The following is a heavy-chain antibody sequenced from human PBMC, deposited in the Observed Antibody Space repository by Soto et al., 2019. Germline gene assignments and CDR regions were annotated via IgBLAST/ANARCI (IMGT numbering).Heavy chain of an antibody. J-gene: IGHJ4*02. CDR1: GFTFSSYW. V-gene: IGHV3-7*05. D-gene: IGHD6-13*01. CDR3: ARLTAAGGVDQFDY. Sequence: EVQLEESGGGLVQPGGSLRLSCAASGFTFSSYWMTWVRQAPGKGLEWVANIKEDGSEQYQVDSVKGRFTFSRDNAKKTLSLQMNSLRVEDTAVYYCARLTAAGGVDQFDYWGQGTLVTVSS. CDR2: IKEDGSEQ.